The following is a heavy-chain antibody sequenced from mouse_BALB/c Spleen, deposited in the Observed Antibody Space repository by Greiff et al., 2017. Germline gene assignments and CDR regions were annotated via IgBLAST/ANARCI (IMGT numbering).Heavy chain of an antibody. V-gene: IGHV1-54*01. CDR3: ARSAREFAY. CDR1: GYAFTNYL. CDR2: INPGSGGT. J-gene: IGHJ3*01. Sequence: QVHVKQSGAELVRPGTSVKVSCKASGYAFTNYLIEWVKQRPGQGLEWIGVINPGSGGTNYNEKFKGKATLTADKSSSTAYMQLSSLTSDDSAVYFCARSAREFAYWGQGTLVTVSA.